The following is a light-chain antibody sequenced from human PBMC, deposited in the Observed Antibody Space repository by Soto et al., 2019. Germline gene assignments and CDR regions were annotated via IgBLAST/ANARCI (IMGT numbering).Light chain of an antibody. Sequence: QSALTQPPSASGSPGQSVTISCTGTSSDVGGYNYVSWYQQHPGKAPKLMIYEVTKRPSGVPDRFSGSKSGNTASLTVSGLQAYDEADYYCSSYAASDLYVFGTGTKLTVL. V-gene: IGLV2-8*01. CDR1: SSDVGGYNY. J-gene: IGLJ1*01. CDR2: EVT. CDR3: SSYAASDLYV.